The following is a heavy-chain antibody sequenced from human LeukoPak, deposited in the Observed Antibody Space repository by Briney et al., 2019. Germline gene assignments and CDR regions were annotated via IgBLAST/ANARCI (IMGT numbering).Heavy chain of an antibody. Sequence: PGGSLRLSCAASGFTFSDYWMSWVRQAPGKGLEWVANIKQDGSEKYYVDSVKGRFTISRDNDKNSLYLQMNSLRAEDTAVYYCARIKITTVANFWDYWGQGTLVTVSS. CDR2: IKQDGSEK. V-gene: IGHV3-7*01. CDR1: GFTFSDYW. D-gene: IGHD4-23*01. CDR3: ARIKITTVANFWDY. J-gene: IGHJ4*02.